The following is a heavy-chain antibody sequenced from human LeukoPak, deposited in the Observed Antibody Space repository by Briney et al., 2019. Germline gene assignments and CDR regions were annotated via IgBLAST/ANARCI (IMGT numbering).Heavy chain of an antibody. CDR2: INTNNGNP. J-gene: IGHJ4*02. CDR3: ARDEDYYGSGSQSPLDH. CDR1: GYTFTYHP. D-gene: IGHD3-10*01. Sequence: ASVKVSCKASGYTFTYHPMNWVRQGPGQGLEWMGWINTNNGNPTYAQGFTGRFVFSLDTSVSTAYLQISSLKAEDTAVYYCARDEDYYGSGSQSPLDHWGQGTLVTVSS. V-gene: IGHV7-4-1*02.